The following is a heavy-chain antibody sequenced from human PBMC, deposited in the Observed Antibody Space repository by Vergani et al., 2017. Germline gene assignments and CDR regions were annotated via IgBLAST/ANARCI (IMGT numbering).Heavy chain of an antibody. CDR1: GFTFSSYE. CDR3: ARARVRGVKGFLGY. D-gene: IGHD3-10*01. J-gene: IGHJ4*02. V-gene: IGHV3-48*03. CDR2: ISSSGSTI. Sequence: EVQLLESGGGLVQPGGSLRLSCAASGFTFSSYEMNWVRQAPGKGLEWVSYISSSGSTIYYADSVKGRFTISRDNAKNSLYLQMNSLRAEDTAVYYCARARVRGVKGFLGYWGQGTLVTVSS.